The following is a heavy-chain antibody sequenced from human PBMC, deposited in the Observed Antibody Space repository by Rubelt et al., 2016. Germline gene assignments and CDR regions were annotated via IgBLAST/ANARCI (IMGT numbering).Heavy chain of an antibody. CDR3: ARGGYSRKTPDY. J-gene: IGHJ4*02. Sequence: QLQLQESGPGLVKPSETLSLTCTVSGGSISSSSYYWGWIRQPPGKGLEWIGSIYFSGSTYYNPSLKSRLTISVDTSENQLSLKLSSVTAADTAVYYCARGGYSRKTPDYWGQGTLVTVSS. CDR2: IYFSGST. D-gene: IGHD5-12*01. V-gene: IGHV4-39*07. CDR1: GGSISSSSYY.